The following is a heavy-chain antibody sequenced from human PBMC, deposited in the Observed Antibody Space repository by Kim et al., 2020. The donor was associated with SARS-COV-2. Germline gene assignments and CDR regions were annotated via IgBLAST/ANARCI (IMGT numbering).Heavy chain of an antibody. Sequence: SETLSLTCSVSGISISSYYWSLIRQPPGKGLEWIGYIYYTGSANYNPSLRSRVTISVDTSKNQFSLKLSSVTAADTAVYYCAGTARGANFDYWGRRALVTVSS. CDR1: GISISSYY. CDR3: AGTARGANFDY. D-gene: IGHD1-26*01. CDR2: IYYTGSA. V-gene: IGHV4-59*08. J-gene: IGHJ4*02.